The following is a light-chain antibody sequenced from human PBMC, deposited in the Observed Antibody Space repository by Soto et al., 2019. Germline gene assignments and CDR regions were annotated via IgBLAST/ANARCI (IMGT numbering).Light chain of an antibody. J-gene: IGLJ2*01. CDR2: EGD. V-gene: IGLV2-23*01. CDR3: CSYALGSTLV. CDR1: SSDVGSYNL. Sequence: QSALTQPRSVSGSSGQSITISCTGTSSDVGSYNLVSWHQHHPGKAPKLIIYEGDKRPSGVSNRFSGSKSGNTASLTISGLQAEDEADYYCCSYALGSTLVFGGGTKVTVL.